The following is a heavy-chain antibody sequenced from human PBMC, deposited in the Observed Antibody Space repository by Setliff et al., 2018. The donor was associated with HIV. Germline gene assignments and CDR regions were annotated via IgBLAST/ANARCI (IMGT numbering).Heavy chain of an antibody. Sequence: SETLSLTCTVSGGSISSGSYYWSWIRQPAGKGLEGIGRIYTSGSTKYNPSLKSRVTISVDTSKNQFSLKVSSVTAADTAVYYCARVARVGHSSRWYYFDYWGQGTLVTVSS. CDR3: ARVARVGHSSRWYYFDY. J-gene: IGHJ4*02. D-gene: IGHD6-13*01. V-gene: IGHV4-61*02. CDR2: IYTSGST. CDR1: GGSISSGSYY.